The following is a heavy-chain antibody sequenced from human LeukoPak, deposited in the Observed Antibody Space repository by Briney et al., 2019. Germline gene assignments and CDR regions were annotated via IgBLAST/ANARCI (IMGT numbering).Heavy chain of an antibody. Sequence: SETLSLTCTVSGGSISSGGYYWSWIRQHPGKGLEWIGYIYYSGSTYYNPSLKSRVTISVDTSKNQFSLKLSSVTAADTAVYYCARDGGGGLNWFDPGAREPWSPSPQ. CDR3: ARDGGGGLNWFDP. V-gene: IGHV4-31*03. J-gene: IGHJ5*02. CDR1: GGSISSGGYY. D-gene: IGHD2-21*01. CDR2: IYYSGST.